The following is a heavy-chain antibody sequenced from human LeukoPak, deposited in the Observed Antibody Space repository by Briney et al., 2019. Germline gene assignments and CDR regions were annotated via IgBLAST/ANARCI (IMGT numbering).Heavy chain of an antibody. D-gene: IGHD3-22*01. V-gene: IGHV4-59*08. CDR2: IHYSGRT. CDR3: ARLIYYDISGPAWYFDL. Sequence: PSETLSLTCTVSGRSISSYYWSWIRQPPGKGREWIGYIHYSGRTNYHPSLKSRATPSVDTSKNQFSLKLSSVTAADTAVYFCARLIYYDISGPAWYFDLWPRGTGVSVFS. J-gene: IGHJ2*01. CDR1: GRSISSYY.